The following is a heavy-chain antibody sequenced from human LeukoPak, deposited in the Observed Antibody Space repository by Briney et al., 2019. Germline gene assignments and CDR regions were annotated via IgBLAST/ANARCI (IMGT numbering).Heavy chain of an antibody. J-gene: IGHJ6*03. V-gene: IGHV3-7*01. CDR1: GFTFSRYW. CDR3: ARDPGSLRFSGSPSYYYYYYMDV. Sequence: GGSLRLSCTASGFTFSRYWMSWVRQAPGKGLEWVANIKQDGSEKYYVDSVKGRFTVSRDNAKNSLYLQMNSLRAEDTAVYYCARDPGSLRFSGSPSYYYYYYMDVWGNGTTVTVSS. D-gene: IGHD6-25*01. CDR2: IKQDGSEK.